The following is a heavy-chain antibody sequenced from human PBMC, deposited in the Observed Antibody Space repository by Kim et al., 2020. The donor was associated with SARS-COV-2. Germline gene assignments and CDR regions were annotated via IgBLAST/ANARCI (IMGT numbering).Heavy chain of an antibody. J-gene: IGHJ5*02. CDR2: IYSGGST. Sequence: GGSLRFSCAASGFTVSSNYMSWVRQAPGKGLEWVSVIYSGGSTYYADSVKGRFTISRDNSKNTLYLQMNSLRAEDTAVYYCAAEGSSGWFNWFDPWGQGTLVTVSS. D-gene: IGHD6-19*01. V-gene: IGHV3-66*01. CDR3: AAEGSSGWFNWFDP. CDR1: GFTVSSNY.